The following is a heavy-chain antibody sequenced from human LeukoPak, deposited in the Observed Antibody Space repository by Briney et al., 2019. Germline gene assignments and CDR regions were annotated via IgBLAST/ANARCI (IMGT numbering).Heavy chain of an antibody. D-gene: IGHD1-26*01. CDR1: GFTFSSYG. J-gene: IGHJ4*02. Sequence: TGGSLRLSCAASGFTFSSYGMHWVRQAPGKGLEWVAVISYDGSNKYYADSVKGRFTISRDNSKNTLYLQMNSLRAEDTAVYYCAKDGSEWELLRTPSGRFDYWGQGTLVTVSS. CDR2: ISYDGSNK. V-gene: IGHV3-30*18. CDR3: AKDGSEWELLRTPSGRFDY.